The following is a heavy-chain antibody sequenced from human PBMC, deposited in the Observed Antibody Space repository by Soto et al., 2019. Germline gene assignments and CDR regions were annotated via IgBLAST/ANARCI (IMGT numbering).Heavy chain of an antibody. CDR2: IIPIFGTA. D-gene: IGHD6-13*01. Sequence: SVKVSCKASGGTLSSYAISWVRQAPGQGLEWMGGIIPIFGTANYAQKFQGRVTITADESTSTAYMELSSLRSEDTAVYYCAIRYSSSWYGVHYYYGMDVWGQGTTVTVSS. CDR3: AIRYSSSWYGVHYYYGMDV. CDR1: GGTLSSYA. V-gene: IGHV1-69*13. J-gene: IGHJ6*02.